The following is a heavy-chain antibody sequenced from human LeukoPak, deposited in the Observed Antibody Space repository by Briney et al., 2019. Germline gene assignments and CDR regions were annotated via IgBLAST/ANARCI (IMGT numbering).Heavy chain of an antibody. Sequence: SETLSLTCAVSGYSISSIYFWGWIRQPPGKGLEYIGNIHHSGTTYYNPSLKSRVTISIDTSKNQFSLKLSSETAADTAVYYCARVRYYDDSGYYYDFDYWGQGTPVTVSS. V-gene: IGHV4-38-2*01. CDR1: GYSISSIYF. J-gene: IGHJ4*02. CDR2: IHHSGTT. D-gene: IGHD3-22*01. CDR3: ARVRYYDDSGYYYDFDY.